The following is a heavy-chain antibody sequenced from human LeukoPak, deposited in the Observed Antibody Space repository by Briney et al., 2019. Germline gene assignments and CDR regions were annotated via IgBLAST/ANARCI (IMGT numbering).Heavy chain of an antibody. Sequence: GGSLRLSCAASGFTFSSYGMHWVRQAPGKGLEWVAFIRYDGSNKYYADSVKGRFTISRDNSKNTLYLQMNSLRAEDTAVYYCARALWIAAAGIDYWGQGTLVTVSS. J-gene: IGHJ4*02. CDR3: ARALWIAAAGIDY. V-gene: IGHV3-30*02. CDR2: IRYDGSNK. D-gene: IGHD6-13*01. CDR1: GFTFSSYG.